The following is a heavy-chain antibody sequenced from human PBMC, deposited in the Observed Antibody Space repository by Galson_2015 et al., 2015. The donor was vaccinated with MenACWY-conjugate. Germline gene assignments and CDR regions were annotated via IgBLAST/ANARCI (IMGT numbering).Heavy chain of an antibody. Sequence: SLRLSCAASGFTFSSYAMSWVRLAPGKGLEWVSAISGSGGSTYYADSVKGRFTISRDNSKNTLYLQMNSLRAEDTAVYYCAKLLGVVTRNYYYYYGMDVWGQGTTVTVSS. CDR1: GFTFSSYA. D-gene: IGHD4-23*01. CDR2: ISGSGGST. J-gene: IGHJ6*02. CDR3: AKLLGVVTRNYYYYYGMDV. V-gene: IGHV3-23*01.